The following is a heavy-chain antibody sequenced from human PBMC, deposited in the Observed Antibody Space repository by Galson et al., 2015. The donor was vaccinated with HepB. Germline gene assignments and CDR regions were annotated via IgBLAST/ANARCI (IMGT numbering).Heavy chain of an antibody. J-gene: IGHJ5*02. CDR1: GGTFSSYA. CDR3: AREPLGYCSSTSCSRSGWFDP. D-gene: IGHD2-2*01. V-gene: IGHV1-69*13. Sequence: SVKVSCKASGGTFSSYAISWVRQAPGQGLEWMGGIIPIFGTANYAQKFQGRVTITADESTSTAYMELSSLRSEDTAVNHCAREPLGYCSSTSCSRSGWFDPWGQGTLVTVSS. CDR2: IIPIFGTA.